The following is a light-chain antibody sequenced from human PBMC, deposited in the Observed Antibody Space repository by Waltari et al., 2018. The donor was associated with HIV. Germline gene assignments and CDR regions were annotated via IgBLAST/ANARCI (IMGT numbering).Light chain of an antibody. CDR1: QDIRHY. J-gene: IGKJ4*01. Sequence: DIQMTQSPSSLSASVGDKVTITCQASQDIRHYLNWYQKKPGKAPKLLIFDASKLHTGVPSRFSGSGSWTDLTFTITSLQPEDIGTYYCQQFADLPLTFGGGTQVEIK. V-gene: IGKV1-33*01. CDR2: DAS. CDR3: QQFADLPLT.